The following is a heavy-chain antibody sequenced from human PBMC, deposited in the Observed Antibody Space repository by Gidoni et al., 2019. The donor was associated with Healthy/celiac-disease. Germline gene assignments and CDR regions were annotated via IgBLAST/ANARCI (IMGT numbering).Heavy chain of an antibody. CDR1: GFTFRSYA. V-gene: IGHV3-30-3*01. D-gene: IGHD3-9*01. CDR3: ARGLTYYDILY. Sequence: QVQLVESGGGVVLPGRSLMLPCAAAGFTFRSYAMHWVRQAPGKGLEWVAVIAYDGSNKYYADAVKGRFTISRDNSKNTLYLQMNSLRAEDTAVYYCARGLTYYDILYWGQGTLVTVSS. CDR2: IAYDGSNK. J-gene: IGHJ4*02.